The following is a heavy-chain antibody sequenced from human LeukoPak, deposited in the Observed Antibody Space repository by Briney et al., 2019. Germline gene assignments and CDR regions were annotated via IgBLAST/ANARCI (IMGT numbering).Heavy chain of an antibody. V-gene: IGHV3-11*01. CDR1: GFTFSDYY. CDR2: ISSSGSTI. D-gene: IGHD3-10*01. CDR3: AREMVRGVISP. Sequence: GGSLRLSCAASGFTFSDYYMSWIRQAPGKRLEWVSYISSSGSTIYYADSVKGRFTISRDNAKNSQYLQMNSLRAEDTAVYYCAREMVRGVISPWGQGTLVTVSS. J-gene: IGHJ5*02.